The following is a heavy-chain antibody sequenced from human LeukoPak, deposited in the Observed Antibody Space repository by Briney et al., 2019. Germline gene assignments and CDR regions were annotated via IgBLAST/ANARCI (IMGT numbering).Heavy chain of an antibody. CDR1: GGSISSSRYY. D-gene: IGHD3-3*01. CDR3: ARRGVVISPGYDY. Sequence: TPSETLSLTCTVSGGSISSSRYYWGWIRQPPGKGLEWIGSIYYSGSTYYNPSLKSRVTISVDTSKNQFSLKLSSVTAADTAVYYCARRGVVISPGYDYWGQGTLVTVSS. J-gene: IGHJ4*02. CDR2: IYYSGST. V-gene: IGHV4-39*01.